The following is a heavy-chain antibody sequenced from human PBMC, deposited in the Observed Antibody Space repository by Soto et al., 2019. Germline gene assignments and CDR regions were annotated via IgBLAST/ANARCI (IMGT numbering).Heavy chain of an antibody. CDR2: IYHSGRT. CDR3: ARGGGPTVTTNFDY. CDR1: GGSISSGGYS. D-gene: IGHD4-17*01. V-gene: IGHV4-30-2*01. Sequence: SETLSLTCAVSGGSISSGGYSWSWIRQPPGKGLEWIGYIYHSGRTYYNPSLKSRVTISVDRSKNQFSLKLSSVTAADTAVYYCARGGGPTVTTNFDYWGQGTLVTVSS. J-gene: IGHJ4*02.